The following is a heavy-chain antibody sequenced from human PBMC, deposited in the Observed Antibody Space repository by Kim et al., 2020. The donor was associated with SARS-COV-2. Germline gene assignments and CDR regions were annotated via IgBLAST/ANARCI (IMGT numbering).Heavy chain of an antibody. J-gene: IGHJ4*02. Sequence: GGSLRLSCAASGFTFSNYAMHWVRQAPGKGLEWVAVMSDDASDKYYVDSVKGRFTIFRDNSRNTLYLQMNSLRPEDTAVYYCARVPGYSGYNYGPYYFDYWGQGTPVTVSS. D-gene: IGHD5-12*01. CDR2: MSDDASDK. CDR1: GFTFSNYA. CDR3: ARVPGYSGYNYGPYYFDY. V-gene: IGHV3-30*04.